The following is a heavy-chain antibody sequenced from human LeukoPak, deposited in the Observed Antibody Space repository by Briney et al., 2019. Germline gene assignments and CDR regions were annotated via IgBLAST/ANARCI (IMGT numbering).Heavy chain of an antibody. CDR3: ASEPDDYVWGSYRPAYYFDY. V-gene: IGHV1-69*05. D-gene: IGHD3-16*02. J-gene: IGHJ4*02. Sequence: GASVKVSCKASGYTFSSYAISWVRQATGQGLEWIGGIIPIFGTANYAQKFQGRVTITTDESTSTAYMELSSLRSEDTAVYYCASEPDDYVWGSYRPAYYFDYWGQGTLVTVSS. CDR2: IIPIFGTA. CDR1: GYTFSSYA.